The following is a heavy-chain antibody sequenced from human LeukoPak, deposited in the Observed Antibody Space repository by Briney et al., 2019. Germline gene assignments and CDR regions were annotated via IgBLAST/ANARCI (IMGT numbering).Heavy chain of an antibody. J-gene: IGHJ4*02. CDR2: FDPEGGET. D-gene: IGHD2-15*01. V-gene: IGHV1-24*01. Sequence: ASVKVSCKVSGYTLTELSMHWVRQAPGKGLEWMGGFDPEGGETIYAQKFQGRVTMTEDTSTDTAYMELSSLRSEDTAVYYCATLPWYAGVRDYWGQGTLVTVSS. CDR3: ATLPWYAGVRDY. CDR1: GYTLTELS.